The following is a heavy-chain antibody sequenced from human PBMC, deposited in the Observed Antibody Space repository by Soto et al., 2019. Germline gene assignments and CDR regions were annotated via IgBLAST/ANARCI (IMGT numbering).Heavy chain of an antibody. CDR2: ISRSSSFI. V-gene: IGHV3-21*01. Sequence: EVQLVESGGGLVKPGGSLRLSCVGSGFTISSYTLNWVRQAPGKGLEWVSSISRSSSFIQFADSVKGRLTVSRDNAKKSLYLQMNSLRVEDTAVYYCASGPWGGMHDAFDIWGQGTMVTVSS. CDR3: ASGPWGGMHDAFDI. J-gene: IGHJ3*02. CDR1: GFTISSYT. D-gene: IGHD3-10*01.